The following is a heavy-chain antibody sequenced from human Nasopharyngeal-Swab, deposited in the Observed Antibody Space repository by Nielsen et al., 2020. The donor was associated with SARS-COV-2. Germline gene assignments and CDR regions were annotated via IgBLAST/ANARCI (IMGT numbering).Heavy chain of an antibody. CDR2: ISGNAVIT. V-gene: IGHV3-23*01. D-gene: IGHD3-3*01. CDR3: AKSGYDFWSGYPE. Sequence: GGSLRLSCTASGFIFSSYATTWVRQAPGKGLEWVSAISGNAVITYYADSVKGRFTISRDNSKNTLYLQMNGLRAEDTAVYYCAKSGYDFWSGYPEWGQGTLVTVSS. J-gene: IGHJ4*02. CDR1: GFIFSSYA.